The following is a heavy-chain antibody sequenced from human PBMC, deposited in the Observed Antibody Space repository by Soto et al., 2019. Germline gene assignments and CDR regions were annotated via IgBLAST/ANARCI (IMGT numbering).Heavy chain of an antibody. D-gene: IGHD6-13*01. CDR2: IIPIFGAA. CDR3: ARDRGSCSPQFYYYYAMDV. Sequence: QVQLVQSGAEVKKPGSSVKVSCKASGGTFSSYAISWVRQAPGQGREWMGGIIPIFGAANYALQCQGRVTITADESKSTAYMELSSLRSEDTAVYYCARDRGSCSPQFYYYYAMDVWGQGTTVTVSS. J-gene: IGHJ6*02. V-gene: IGHV1-69*01. CDR1: GGTFSSYA.